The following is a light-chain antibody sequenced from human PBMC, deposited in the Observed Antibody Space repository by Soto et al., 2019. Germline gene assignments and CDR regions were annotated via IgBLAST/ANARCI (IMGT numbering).Light chain of an antibody. CDR1: SSDLGAYNY. V-gene: IGLV2-14*01. J-gene: IGLJ2*01. Sequence: QSVLTQPASVSGSPGQSITISCTGTSSDLGAYNYVSWYQHHPGKAPKLLLYEVSNRPSGVSNRFSGSKSGNTASLTISGLQAEDEADYYCTSYTISRKGVFGGGTKVTVL. CDR3: TSYTISRKGV. CDR2: EVS.